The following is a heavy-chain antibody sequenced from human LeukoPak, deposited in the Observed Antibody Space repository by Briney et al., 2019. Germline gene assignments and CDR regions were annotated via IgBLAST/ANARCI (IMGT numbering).Heavy chain of an antibody. CDR2: ISGRGDIT. CDR3: AKDRPEETIIYVFDY. Sequence: PGGSLRLSCAASGFTFSDYYMSWVRQAPGKGLEWVSVISGRGDITYYADSVKGRLTISRDNSQNTLFLQMNSLKAEDTAIYYCAKDRPEETIIYVFDYWGQGTLVTVSS. J-gene: IGHJ4*02. V-gene: IGHV3-23*01. CDR1: GFTFSDYY. D-gene: IGHD3-16*01.